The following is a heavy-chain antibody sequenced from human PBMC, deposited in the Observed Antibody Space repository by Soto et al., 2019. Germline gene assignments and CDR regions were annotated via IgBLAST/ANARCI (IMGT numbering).Heavy chain of an antibody. V-gene: IGHV3-74*01. J-gene: IGHJ4*02. CDR1: GFTFSSYW. CDR3: AKIALPATTFDF. Sequence: GGSLRLSCAASGFTFSSYWMHWVRQAPGRGLVWVSRINTDGSTTTYADSVKGRFTISRDNAKNTLYLQMNSLRADDTAVYYCAKIALPATTFDFWGQGTLVTVSS. D-gene: IGHD2-15*01. CDR2: INTDGSTT.